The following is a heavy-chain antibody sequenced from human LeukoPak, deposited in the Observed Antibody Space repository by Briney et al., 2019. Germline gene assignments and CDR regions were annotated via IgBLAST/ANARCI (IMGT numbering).Heavy chain of an antibody. CDR3: ARECFSSICPYNNMDV. D-gene: IGHD2-2*01. CDR2: IYSSGST. Sequence: SETLSLTCTVSGGSISSSYWTWIRQPAGKGLEWIGRIYSSGSTNYNPSLKSRLTMPVDTSRNQFSLKLNSVTAADTAVYYCARECFSSICPYNNMDVWGQGTTVTVSS. J-gene: IGHJ6*02. V-gene: IGHV4-4*07. CDR1: GGSISSSY.